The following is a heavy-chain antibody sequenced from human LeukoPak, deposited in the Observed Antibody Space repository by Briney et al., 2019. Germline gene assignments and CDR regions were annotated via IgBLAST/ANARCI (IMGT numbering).Heavy chain of an antibody. V-gene: IGHV3-20*04. D-gene: IGHD1-26*01. Sequence: GGSLRLSCAASGFSFHGDGMSWVRQAPGKGLWWVSGINWNGGDKRYADSVRGRFTISRDNAKNSLYLHMNSLRGEDTALYYCARSPEWDPKQLGFKYFDYWGQGTLVTVSS. CDR2: INWNGGDK. CDR1: GFSFHGDG. J-gene: IGHJ4*02. CDR3: ARSPEWDPKQLGFKYFDY.